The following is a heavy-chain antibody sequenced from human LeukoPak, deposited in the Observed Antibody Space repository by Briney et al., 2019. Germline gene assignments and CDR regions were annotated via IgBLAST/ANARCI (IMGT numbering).Heavy chain of an antibody. CDR2: ISSTGGST. V-gene: IGHV3-23*01. CDR3: ARGGHIVVVPAAIFCMDV. J-gene: IGHJ6*02. CDR1: GFTFSSYA. D-gene: IGHD2-2*01. Sequence: GGSLRLSCAGSGFTFSSYAMSWVRQAPGKGLEWVSVISSTGGSTFYADSVKGRFTISRDNSKSTMFLQMNSLRAEDTAVYYCARGGHIVVVPAAIFCMDVWGQGTTVTVSS.